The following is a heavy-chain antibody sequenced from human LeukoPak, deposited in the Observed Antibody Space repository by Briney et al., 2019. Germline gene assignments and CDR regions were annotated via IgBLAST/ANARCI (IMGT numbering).Heavy chain of an antibody. CDR2: VNPNSGGT. D-gene: IGHD5-18*01. Sequence: ASVTVSCKASGYTFTGYYMHWVRQAPGQGLEWMGWVNPNSGGTNYAQKFQGWVTMTRDTSISTAYMELSRLRSDDTAVYYCARGRGYSYGLDYWGQGTLVTVSS. J-gene: IGHJ4*02. CDR1: GYTFTGYY. V-gene: IGHV1-2*04. CDR3: ARGRGYSYGLDY.